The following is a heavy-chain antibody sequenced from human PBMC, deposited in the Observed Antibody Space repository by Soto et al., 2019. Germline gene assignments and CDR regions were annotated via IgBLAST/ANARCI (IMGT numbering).Heavy chain of an antibody. Sequence: PSETRSLTCAVYGGSFSGYYWTWIRQPPGTGLEWIGEINHSGSTNYNPSLKSRVTISVDTSKNQFSLKLTSVTAADTAVYYCARVYGDYLDYWGQGTLVTVSS. J-gene: IGHJ4*02. CDR3: ARVYGDYLDY. CDR1: GGSFSGYY. CDR2: INHSGST. D-gene: IGHD4-17*01. V-gene: IGHV4-34*01.